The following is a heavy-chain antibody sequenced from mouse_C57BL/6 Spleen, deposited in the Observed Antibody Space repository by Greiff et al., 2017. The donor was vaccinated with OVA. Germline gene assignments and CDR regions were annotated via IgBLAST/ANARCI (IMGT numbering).Heavy chain of an antibody. Sequence: QVQLKQSGAELVKPGASVKLSCKASGYTFTSYWITWVKQRPGQGLEWIGDIYPGGGSTNYNEKFKGKATLTVDKSSSTAYMQLSSLTSEDAAVYYGGRWTVPGNVAYWGQGTTLTVSS. D-gene: IGHD3-3*01. CDR1: GYTFTSYW. V-gene: IGHV1-55*01. CDR2: IYPGGGST. J-gene: IGHJ2*01. CDR3: GRWTVPGNVAY.